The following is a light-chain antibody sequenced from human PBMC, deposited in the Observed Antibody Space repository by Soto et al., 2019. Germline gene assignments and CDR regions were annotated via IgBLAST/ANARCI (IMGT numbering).Light chain of an antibody. CDR1: QNVATN. CDR2: GAS. Sequence: EAVLTQSPATLSVSPGEGATLSCRASQNVATNLAWYQQSPGQAPRLLIYGASKRAIGLPARFSGSGSGTEFTLNITSLQSEDFAVYYCQQYNNWPQTFGQGTKVEIK. J-gene: IGKJ1*01. CDR3: QQYNNWPQT. V-gene: IGKV3-15*01.